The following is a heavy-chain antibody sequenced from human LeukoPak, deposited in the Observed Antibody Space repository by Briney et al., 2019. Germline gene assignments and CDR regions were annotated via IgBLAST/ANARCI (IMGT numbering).Heavy chain of an antibody. D-gene: IGHD6-13*01. J-gene: IGHJ4*02. CDR2: ISPYNGNT. Sequence: ASVKVSCKASGYTFTSYGISWVRQAPGQGLEWMGWISPYNGNTNYAQNLQGRVTMTTDTSTSTAYMELRSLTSDDTAVYYCARDEDVSRNKDYWGQGTLVTVSS. CDR1: GYTFTSYG. CDR3: ARDEDVSRNKDY. V-gene: IGHV1-18*01.